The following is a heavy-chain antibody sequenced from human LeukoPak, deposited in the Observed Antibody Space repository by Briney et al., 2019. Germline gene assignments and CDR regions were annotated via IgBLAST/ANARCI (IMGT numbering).Heavy chain of an antibody. CDR1: GGSVSGYY. J-gene: IGHJ4*02. CDR2: IYYSGST. Sequence: SETLSLTCVVSGGSVSGYYWGWIRQPPGKGLEWIGYIYYSGSTNYNPSLKSRVTISVDTSKNQFALKLSSVTAADTAVYYCAGSRDGYKYDYWGQGTLVTVSS. V-gene: IGHV4-59*02. CDR3: AGSRDGYKYDY. D-gene: IGHD5-24*01.